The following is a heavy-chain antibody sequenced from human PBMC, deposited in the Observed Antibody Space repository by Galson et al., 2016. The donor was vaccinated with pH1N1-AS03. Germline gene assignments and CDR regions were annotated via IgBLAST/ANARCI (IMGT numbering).Heavy chain of an antibody. CDR1: GFRFDDFG. Sequence: SLRLSCAAAGFRFDDFGMNWVRQVPGKGLEWVSGISWNSGEIYYADSVKGRFTISRDNATSSLNLQMNSLRPEDTAIYYCARDSGVYYDHTFDVWGQGTKVIVST. CDR2: ISWNSGEI. CDR3: ARDSGVYYDHTFDV. J-gene: IGHJ3*01. D-gene: IGHD3-10*01. V-gene: IGHV3-9*01.